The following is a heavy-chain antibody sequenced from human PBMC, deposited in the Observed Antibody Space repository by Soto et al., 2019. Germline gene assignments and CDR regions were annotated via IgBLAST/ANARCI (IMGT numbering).Heavy chain of an antibody. Sequence: QVQLVQSGAAVKKPGSSVKVSCKASGGTFSSYTISWVRQAPGQGLEWMGRIIPILGIANYAQKFQGRVTITADKSTSTAYMELSSLRSEDTAVYYCAKDYGGKDGDYWGQGTLVTVSS. CDR3: AKDYGGKDGDY. CDR2: IIPILGIA. D-gene: IGHD4-17*01. V-gene: IGHV1-69*08. CDR1: GGTFSSYT. J-gene: IGHJ4*02.